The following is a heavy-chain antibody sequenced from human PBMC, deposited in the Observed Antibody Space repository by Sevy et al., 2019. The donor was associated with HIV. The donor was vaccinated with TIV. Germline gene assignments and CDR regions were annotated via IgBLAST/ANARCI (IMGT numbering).Heavy chain of an antibody. V-gene: IGHV3-7*01. Sequence: GGSLRLSCAASGFTFSSYWMSWVRQAPGKGLEWVANIKQDGSEKYYVDSVRGRFTISRDNSKKTLYLQMNSLRAEDTAVYYCARESRRHYYDSSSYYYGEVDMDVWGQGTTVTVSS. CDR1: GFTFSSYW. D-gene: IGHD3-22*01. J-gene: IGHJ6*02. CDR3: ARESRRHYYDSSSYYYGEVDMDV. CDR2: IKQDGSEK.